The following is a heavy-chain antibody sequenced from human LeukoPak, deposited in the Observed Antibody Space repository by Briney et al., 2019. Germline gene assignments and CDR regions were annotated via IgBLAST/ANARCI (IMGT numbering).Heavy chain of an antibody. J-gene: IGHJ4*02. CDR2: IYHSGST. D-gene: IGHD4-17*01. V-gene: IGHV4-38-2*02. CDR1: GYSISSGYY. Sequence: PSETLSLTCTVSGYSISSGYYWGWIRQPPGKGRGGIGSIYHSGSTYYNPSLKPPVTISVDTSKTQPSPKLTSVTAAGPAVYYCARGDYGDYSSDYWGQGTLVTVSS. CDR3: ARGDYGDYSSDY.